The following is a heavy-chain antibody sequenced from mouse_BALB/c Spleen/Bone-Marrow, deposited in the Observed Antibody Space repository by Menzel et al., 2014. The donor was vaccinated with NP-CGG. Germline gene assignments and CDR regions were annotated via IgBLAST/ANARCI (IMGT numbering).Heavy chain of an antibody. Sequence: VQLQQSGAELARPGASVKMSCKASGYTFAYYTVHWVKQRPGQGLEWIGYINPSSGYTNYNQKFKDKATLTTDKSSSTAYMQLSSLTSEDSAVYYCAREVYGSWFAYRGQGTLVTVSA. CDR3: AREVYGSWFAY. D-gene: IGHD2-2*01. CDR1: GYTFAYYT. V-gene: IGHV1-4*01. CDR2: INPSSGYT. J-gene: IGHJ3*01.